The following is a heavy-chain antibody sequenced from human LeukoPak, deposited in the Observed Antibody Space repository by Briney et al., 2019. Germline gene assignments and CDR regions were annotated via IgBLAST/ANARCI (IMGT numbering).Heavy chain of an antibody. CDR1: GFTFSSYA. CDR2: TSESGGST. Sequence: GGPLRLSCAASGFTFSSYAMGWVRQAPGKGLEWVSVTSESGGSTHYADSVKGRFTISRDNAKNSLYLQMNSLRAEDTAVYYCARDNYDSSGYPDYFDYWGQGTLVTVSS. D-gene: IGHD3-22*01. V-gene: IGHV3-23*01. CDR3: ARDNYDSSGYPDYFDY. J-gene: IGHJ4*02.